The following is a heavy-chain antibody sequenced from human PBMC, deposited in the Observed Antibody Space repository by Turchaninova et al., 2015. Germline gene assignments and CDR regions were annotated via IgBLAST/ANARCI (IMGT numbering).Heavy chain of an antibody. CDR3: ARGPDSTAYYYFY. Sequence: QVQLVQSGAEVKKPGSSVKVSCKASGGTLSTSAISWVRQAPGQGLEWRGGIIPMLCKANYATKFQGRVTITADESTSTAYMGLSSLRSEDTALYYCARGPDSTAYYYFYWGQGTLVTVSS. J-gene: IGHJ4*02. CDR2: IIPMLCKA. D-gene: IGHD3-22*01. CDR1: GGTLSTSA. V-gene: IGHV1-69*12.